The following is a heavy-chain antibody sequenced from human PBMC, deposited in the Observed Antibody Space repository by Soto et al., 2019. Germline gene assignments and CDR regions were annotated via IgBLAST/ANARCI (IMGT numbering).Heavy chain of an antibody. Sequence: QVQLVESGGGVIQPGTSLSLSCGSSGFTFRSCGMYWVRQAPGKGLAWVAVVSYDGNHKYYADSVKGRFTVSRDNAKNMLYLQMNSLRGEDTAVYYCAKDVGQQLVLNYGMDVWGQGPTVTVSS. J-gene: IGHJ6*02. CDR1: GFTFRSCG. CDR3: AKDVGQQLVLNYGMDV. V-gene: IGHV3-30*18. D-gene: IGHD6-13*01. CDR2: VSYDGNHK.